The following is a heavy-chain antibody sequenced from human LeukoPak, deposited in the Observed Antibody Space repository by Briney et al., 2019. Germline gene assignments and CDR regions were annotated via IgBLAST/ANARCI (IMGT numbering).Heavy chain of an antibody. CDR3: AAQRAEGFDH. CDR1: GFTFSSYY. J-gene: IGHJ4*02. V-gene: IGHV3-7*01. Sequence: GGSLRLSCAASGFTFSSYYMAWVRQAPGKGLEWVANIQQDGSQKYYLDSVKGRFTISRDNARNSLYLEMNSLRAEDAAAYYCAAQRAEGFDHWGQGTLVTVSS. CDR2: IQQDGSQK.